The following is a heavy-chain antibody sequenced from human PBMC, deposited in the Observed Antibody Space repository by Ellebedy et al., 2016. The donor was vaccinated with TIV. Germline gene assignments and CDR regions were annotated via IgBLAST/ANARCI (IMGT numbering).Heavy chain of an antibody. CDR2: IYQDGSDQ. V-gene: IGHV3-7*01. CDR1: GFGFRSYW. D-gene: IGHD4-17*01. CDR3: ARRGSYGDYAVQVNSWFDR. Sequence: GESLKISCAASGFGFRSYWMSWVRQAPGKGLEWVANIYQDGSDQYYVDSVKGRFTISRDNANKLLFLQMNSLRVEDTAVYYCARRGSYGDYAVQVNSWFDRWGQGTLVTVSS. J-gene: IGHJ5*02.